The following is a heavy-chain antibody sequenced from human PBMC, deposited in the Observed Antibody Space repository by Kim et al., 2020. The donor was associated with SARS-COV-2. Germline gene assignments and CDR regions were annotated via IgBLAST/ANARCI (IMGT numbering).Heavy chain of an antibody. D-gene: IGHD6-25*01. CDR1: GYTFTNYV. CDR2: IDTKTGNP. V-gene: IGHV7-4-1*02. J-gene: IGHJ5*02. CDR3: VRWNNMGGSGWFDP. Sequence: ASVKVSCKASGYTFTNYVINWVRQAPGQGLEWMGWIDTKTGNPMYAQGFTGRFVFSLDTSVSTTYLQISSLKTEDTAVYYCVRWNNMGGSGWFDPWGQEPWSSSPQ.